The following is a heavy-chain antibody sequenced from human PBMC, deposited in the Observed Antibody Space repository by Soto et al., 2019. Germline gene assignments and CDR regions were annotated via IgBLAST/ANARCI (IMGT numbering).Heavy chain of an antibody. Sequence: PSETLSLTCTVSGGSISSINDYWGWIRQPPGKGLEWISSTYYSGGSYYNPSLKSRLTISVDTSKNQFSLKLSSVTAADTAVYYCARLLFGSSSWFDPWGQGTLVTVSS. V-gene: IGHV4-39*01. CDR1: GGSISSINDY. J-gene: IGHJ5*02. D-gene: IGHD6-13*01. CDR3: ARLLFGSSSWFDP. CDR2: TYYSGGS.